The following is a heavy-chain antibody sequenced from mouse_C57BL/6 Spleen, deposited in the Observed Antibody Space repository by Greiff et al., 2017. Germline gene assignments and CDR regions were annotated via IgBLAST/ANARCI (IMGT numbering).Heavy chain of an antibody. CDR3: ARNGYGNYGAY. CDR2: IWSGGST. J-gene: IGHJ3*01. Sequence: VMLVESGPGLVQPSQSLSLTCTVSGFSFTSYGVHWVRQSPGKGLEWLGVIWSGGSTDYNAAFISRLSISKDNSKIQVFCKMNSLQADDTAIYYGARNGYGNYGAYWGQGTLVTVSA. D-gene: IGHD2-10*02. V-gene: IGHV2-2*01. CDR1: GFSFTSYG.